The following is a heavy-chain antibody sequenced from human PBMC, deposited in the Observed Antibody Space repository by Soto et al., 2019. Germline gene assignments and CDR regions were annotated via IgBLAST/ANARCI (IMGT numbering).Heavy chain of an antibody. CDR3: AREKVPVVVTAPLDY. CDR1: GFTFSSYG. V-gene: IGHV3-30*03. D-gene: IGHD2-21*02. J-gene: IGHJ4*02. Sequence: QVQLVESGGGVVQPGRSLRLSCAASGFTFSSYGMHWVRQAPGKGLEWVAVISYDGSNKYYADSVKGRFTISRDNSKNALYRQMNSLRAEDTAVYYCAREKVPVVVTAPLDYGGQGMLGTVSS. CDR2: ISYDGSNK.